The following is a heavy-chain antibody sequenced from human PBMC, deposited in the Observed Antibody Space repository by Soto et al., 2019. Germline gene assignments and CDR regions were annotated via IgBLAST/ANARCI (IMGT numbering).Heavy chain of an antibody. CDR1: GGSISSGAYS. CDR2: IYHRGTS. CDR3: ARTLDYGGSAGTNWFDP. Sequence: SETLSLTCTVSGGSISSGAYSWSWIRLPPGKRLEWIGYIYHRGTSHYNPSLKSRVTMSVDRSKNQFSLNLRSVTAADTAVYYCARTLDYGGSAGTNWFDPWGHGTLATVSS. V-gene: IGHV4-30-2*01. D-gene: IGHD2-15*01. J-gene: IGHJ5*02.